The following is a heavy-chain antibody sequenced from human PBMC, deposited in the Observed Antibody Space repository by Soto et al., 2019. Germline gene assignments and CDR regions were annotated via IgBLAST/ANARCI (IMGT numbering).Heavy chain of an antibody. CDR2: IDPSDSQT. Sequence: GESLKISCKGSGYSFAGYWITWVRQKPGKGLEWMGRIDPSDSQTYYSPSFRGHVTISVTKSITTVFLQWSSLRASDTAMYYCARQIYDSDTGPNFQYYFDSWGQGTPVTVSP. CDR3: ARQIYDSDTGPNFQYYFDS. CDR1: GYSFAGYW. J-gene: IGHJ4*02. V-gene: IGHV5-10-1*01. D-gene: IGHD3-22*01.